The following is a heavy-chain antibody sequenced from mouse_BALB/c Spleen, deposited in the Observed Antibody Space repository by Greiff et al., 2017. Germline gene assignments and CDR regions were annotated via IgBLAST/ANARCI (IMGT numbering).Heavy chain of an antibody. V-gene: IGHV1S29*02. Sequence: EVQLQQSGPELVKPGASVKISCKASGYTFTDYNMHWVKQSHGKSLEWIGYIYPYNGGTGYNQKFKSKATLTVDNSSSTAYMELRSLTSEDSAVYYCAREGIYYDYLAYWGQGTLVTVSA. J-gene: IGHJ3*01. CDR3: AREGIYYDYLAY. CDR2: IYPYNGGT. CDR1: GYTFTDYN. D-gene: IGHD2-4*01.